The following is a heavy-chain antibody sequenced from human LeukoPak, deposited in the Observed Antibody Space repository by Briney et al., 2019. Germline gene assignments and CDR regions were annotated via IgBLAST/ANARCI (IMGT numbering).Heavy chain of an antibody. D-gene: IGHD1-26*01. V-gene: IGHV3-48*04. J-gene: IGHJ5*02. CDR1: GFSFSTYS. CDR3: AREVGS. CDR2: IVGSSSNI. Sequence: GGSLRLSCTASGFSFSTYSMNWVRQAPGKGLEWVSYIVGSSSNIYYADSVKGRFTISRDNAKNSLYLQMDSLRAEDTAVYYCAREVGSWGQGTLVTVSS.